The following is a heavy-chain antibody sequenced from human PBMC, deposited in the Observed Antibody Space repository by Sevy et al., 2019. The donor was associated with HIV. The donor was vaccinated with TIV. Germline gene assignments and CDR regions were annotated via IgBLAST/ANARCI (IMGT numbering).Heavy chain of an antibody. CDR3: AKGGQWLVRDWFDP. D-gene: IGHD6-19*01. CDR1: GFTFSSYG. J-gene: IGHJ5*02. V-gene: IGHV3-30*18. Sequence: GGSLRLSCAASGFTFSSYGMHWVRQAPGEGLDWVTVISYDGSNKYYADSVKGRFTISRDNSKNTLYLQMNSLRVEDTAVYYCAKGGQWLVRDWFDPWGQGTLVTVSS. CDR2: ISYDGSNK.